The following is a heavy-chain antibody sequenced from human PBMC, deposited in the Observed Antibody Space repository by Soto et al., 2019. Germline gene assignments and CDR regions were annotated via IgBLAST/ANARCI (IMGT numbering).Heavy chain of an antibody. J-gene: IGHJ4*02. Sequence: EVQLVESGGGLVQPGGSLRLSCAASGFTFSSYWMHWVRQAPGKGLVWVSRINSDGSSTSYADSVKGRFTISRDNAKNTLYLQMNSLIAEDTAVYYCALARAGFHQIDYWGQGTLVTVSS. CDR2: INSDGSST. CDR1: GFTFSSYW. CDR3: ALARAGFHQIDY. V-gene: IGHV3-74*01.